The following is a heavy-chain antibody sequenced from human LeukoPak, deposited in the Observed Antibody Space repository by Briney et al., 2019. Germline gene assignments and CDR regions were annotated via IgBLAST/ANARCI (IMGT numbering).Heavy chain of an antibody. Sequence: LSGGPLRLSCAASELTFITYGMTWVRQAPGKGLEWVSAITGSAVSTFYADSVKGRFTISRDNSKTTLYLQMNSLRAEDTAVYYCAKVFYPAAGTGRVDFPFDYWGQGTLVTVSS. V-gene: IGHV3-23*01. J-gene: IGHJ4*02. CDR2: ITGSAVST. CDR3: AKVFYPAAGTGRVDFPFDY. D-gene: IGHD6-13*01. CDR1: ELTFITYG.